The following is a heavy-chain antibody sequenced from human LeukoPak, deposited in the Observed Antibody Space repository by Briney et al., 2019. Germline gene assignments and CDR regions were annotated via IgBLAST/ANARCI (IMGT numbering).Heavy chain of an antibody. CDR2: INHSGST. Sequence: SETLSLTCAVYGGSFSGYYWSWIRQPPGKGLEWIGEINHSGSTNYNPSLKSRVTISVDTSKNRFSLKLSSVTAADTAVYYCAASKGYSYGYIDYWGQGTLVTVSS. D-gene: IGHD5-18*01. V-gene: IGHV4-34*01. CDR3: AASKGYSYGYIDY. CDR1: GGSFSGYY. J-gene: IGHJ4*02.